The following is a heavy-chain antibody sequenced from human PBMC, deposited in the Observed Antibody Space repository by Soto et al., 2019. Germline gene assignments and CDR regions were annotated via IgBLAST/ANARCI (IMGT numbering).Heavy chain of an antibody. CDR1: GYSFAGYW. Sequence: PGESLKISCKGSGYSFAGYWITWVRQKPGKGLEWMGRIDPSDSQTSYSPSFRGHVPIAVTKSITTVFLQWSSLRASDTAMYYCARQIYDSDTGPNFQYYFDSWGQGTPVTGSS. CDR3: ARQIYDSDTGPNFQYYFDS. CDR2: IDPSDSQT. J-gene: IGHJ4*02. V-gene: IGHV5-10-1*01. D-gene: IGHD3-22*01.